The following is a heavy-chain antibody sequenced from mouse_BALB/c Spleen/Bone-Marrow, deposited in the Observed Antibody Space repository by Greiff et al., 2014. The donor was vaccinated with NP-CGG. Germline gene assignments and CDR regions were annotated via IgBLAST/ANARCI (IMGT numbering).Heavy chain of an antibody. CDR3: ARLGYYGAMEY. CDR2: INPDSRTI. J-gene: IGHJ4*01. D-gene: IGHD1-1*01. CDR1: GFDFCRLW. Sequence: VQLKESGGGLVQPGGSLKLSCAASGFDFCRLWMSWVRQAPGKGLEWIGEINPDSRTINYTPSLKDKFIISRDNAKNTLYLQMSKVRSEDTALYYCARLGYYGAMEYWGQGTSVTVSS. V-gene: IGHV4-1*02.